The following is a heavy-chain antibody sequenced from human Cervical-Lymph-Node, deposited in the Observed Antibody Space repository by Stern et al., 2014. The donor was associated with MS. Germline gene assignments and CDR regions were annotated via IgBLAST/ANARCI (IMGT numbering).Heavy chain of an antibody. V-gene: IGHV3-9*01. Sequence: VQLVQSGGGLVQPGRSLRLSCAASGFTFNDYSMHWVRQAPGQGLEWVSGISWDSGSTDYAASVKGRFAISRDNAKNSLFLHMNSLRPEDTAFYYCAKTTVTTRPFEYWGQGTLVTVSS. CDR1: GFTFNDYS. D-gene: IGHD4-17*01. CDR2: ISWDSGST. J-gene: IGHJ4*02. CDR3: AKTTVTTRPFEY.